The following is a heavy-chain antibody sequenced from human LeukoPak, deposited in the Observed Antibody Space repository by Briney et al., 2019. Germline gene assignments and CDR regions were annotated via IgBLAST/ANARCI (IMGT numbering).Heavy chain of an antibody. CDR1: GFTFSRYW. CDR3: ARSLYGDYSYCYFGL. V-gene: IGHV3-7*03. D-gene: IGHD4-17*01. J-gene: IGHJ2*01. Sequence: PGGSLRLSCAASGFTFSRYWMSWVRQAPGKGLEWVANIKQDGSEKYYVDSVEGRFTISRDNAKNSLYLQMNNLTVEDAAVYYRARSLYGDYSYCYFGLWGRDTLVTVSS. CDR2: IKQDGSEK.